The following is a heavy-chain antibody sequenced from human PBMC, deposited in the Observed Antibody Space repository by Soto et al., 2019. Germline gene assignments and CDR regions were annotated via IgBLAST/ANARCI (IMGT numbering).Heavy chain of an antibody. V-gene: IGHV1-69*12. CDR2: IIPIFGTA. Sequence: QVQLVQSGAEVKKPGSSVKVSCKSSGGTFSTYAISWVRQAPGQGLEWMGGIIPIFGTANYAQKFQGRVKITADESTTTAYMELISLSSEDTAVYYCARDEMVVATGSRTWHYYYGMDVWGQGTTVTVSS. J-gene: IGHJ6*02. CDR3: ARDEMVVATGSRTWHYYYGMDV. CDR1: GGTFSTYA. D-gene: IGHD2-15*01.